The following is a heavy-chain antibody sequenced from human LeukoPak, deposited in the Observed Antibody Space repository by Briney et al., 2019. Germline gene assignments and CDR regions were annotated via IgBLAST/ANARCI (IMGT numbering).Heavy chain of an antibody. Sequence: GESLKISCKGSGYSFTSYWIGWVRQMPGKGLEWMGIIYPGDSDTRYSPSFQGQVTISADKSISTAYLQWSSLKASDTAMYYCARLLYDDILTGYYRPTDYWGQGTLVTVSS. V-gene: IGHV5-51*01. D-gene: IGHD3-9*01. J-gene: IGHJ4*02. CDR2: IYPGDSDT. CDR1: GYSFTSYW. CDR3: ARLLYDDILTGYYRPTDY.